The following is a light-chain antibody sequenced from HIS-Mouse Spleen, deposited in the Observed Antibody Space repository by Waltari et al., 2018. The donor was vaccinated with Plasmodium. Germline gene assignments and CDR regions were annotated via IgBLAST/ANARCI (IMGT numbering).Light chain of an antibody. CDR2: RNN. CDR1: SYNIGSTY. V-gene: IGLV1-47*01. CDR3: AAWDDSLSGQE. Sequence: QSVLTQPPSASGTHGQRVTISCSGSSYNIGSTYVYWYQQLPGTAPKLLIHRNNQLPSGVPDRFSGSKSGTSASLAISGLRSEDEADYYCAAWDDSLSGQEFGGGTKLTVL. J-gene: IGLJ2*01.